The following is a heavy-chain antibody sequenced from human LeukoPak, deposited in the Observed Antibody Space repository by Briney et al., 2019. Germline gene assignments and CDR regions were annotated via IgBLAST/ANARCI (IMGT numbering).Heavy chain of an antibody. J-gene: IGHJ4*02. CDR2: ISAYNGNT. CDR3: ARSYSSGWYYYYFDY. CDR1: GYTFTSYG. V-gene: IGHV1-18*01. Sequence: ASVKVSCKASGYTFTSYGISWVRQAPGQGLGWTGWISAYNGNTHYAQKLQGRVTMTIDTSTSTAYMELRSLRSDDKAVYYWARSYSSGWYYYYFDYWGEGSLVTDSS. D-gene: IGHD6-19*01.